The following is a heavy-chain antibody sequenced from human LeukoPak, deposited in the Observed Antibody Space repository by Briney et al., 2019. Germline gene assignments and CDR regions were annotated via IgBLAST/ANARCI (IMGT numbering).Heavy chain of an antibody. Sequence: SVKVSCKASGGTFSSYAISWVRQAPGQGLEWMGGIIPIFGTANYAQKFQGRVTITADASTSTAYMELSSLRSEDTAVYYCALQLRVKSPYDYWGQGTLVTVSS. J-gene: IGHJ4*02. V-gene: IGHV1-69*01. CDR3: ALQLRVKSPYDY. CDR1: GGTFSSYA. D-gene: IGHD4-17*01. CDR2: IIPIFGTA.